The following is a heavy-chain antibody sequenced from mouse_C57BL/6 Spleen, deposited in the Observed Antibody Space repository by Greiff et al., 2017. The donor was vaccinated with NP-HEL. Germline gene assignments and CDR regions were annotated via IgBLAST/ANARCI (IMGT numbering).Heavy chain of an antibody. CDR2: IDPSDSYT. CDR1: GYTFTSYW. CDR3: ARGGGNPYYFDY. J-gene: IGHJ2*01. V-gene: IGHV1-69*01. D-gene: IGHD1-1*02. Sequence: QVQLQQPGAELVMPGASVKLSCKASGYTFTSYWMHWVKQRPGQGLEWIGEIDPSDSYTNYNQKFKGKSTLTVDKSSSTAYMQLSSLTSEDSAVDYCARGGGNPYYFDYWGQGTTLTVSS.